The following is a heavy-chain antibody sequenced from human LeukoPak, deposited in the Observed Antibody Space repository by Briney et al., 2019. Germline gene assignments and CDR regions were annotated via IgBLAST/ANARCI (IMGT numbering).Heavy chain of an antibody. D-gene: IGHD2-15*01. CDR2: IKSKTDGGTT. CDR1: GFTFSNAW. CDR3: VGYCSGGNCPNAFDI. V-gene: IGHV3-15*05. Sequence: GGSLRLSCAASGFTFSNAWMSWVRQAPGKGLEWVGRIKSKTDGGTTDYAAPVKGRFTISRDDSKSTLYLQMNSLKTEDTAVYYCVGYCSGGNCPNAFDIWGQGTMVTVSS. J-gene: IGHJ3*02.